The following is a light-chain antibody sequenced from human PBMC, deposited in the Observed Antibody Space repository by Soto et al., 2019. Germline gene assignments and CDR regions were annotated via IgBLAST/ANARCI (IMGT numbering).Light chain of an antibody. J-gene: IGKJ1*01. Sequence: DIQMTQSPSTLSGSVGDRVTITCRASQTISSWLAWYQQKPGKAPKLLIYKASTLKSGVPSRFSGSGSGTEFTPTISSLQPDDFATYYCQQYNSYPRTFGQGTKVDIK. CDR1: QTISSW. V-gene: IGKV1-5*03. CDR3: QQYNSYPRT. CDR2: KAS.